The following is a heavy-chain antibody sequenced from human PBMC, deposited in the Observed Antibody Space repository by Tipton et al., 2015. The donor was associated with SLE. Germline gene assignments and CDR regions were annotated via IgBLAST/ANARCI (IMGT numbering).Heavy chain of an antibody. CDR2: INTNTGNP. J-gene: IGHJ3*02. CDR1: GYTFTSYA. D-gene: IGHD3-22*01. CDR3: ARAHYYDSSGYYYPEAFDI. V-gene: IGHV7-4-1*02. Sequence: QSGAEVKKPGASVKVSCKASGYTFTSYAMNWVRQAPGQGLEWMGWINTNTGNPTYAQGFTGRFVFSLDTSVSTAYLQISSLKAEDTAVYYCARAHYYDSSGYYYPEAFDIWGQGTMVTVSS.